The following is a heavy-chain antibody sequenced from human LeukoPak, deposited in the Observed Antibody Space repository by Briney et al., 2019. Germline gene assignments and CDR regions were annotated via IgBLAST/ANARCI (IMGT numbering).Heavy chain of an antibody. CDR3: ARSLVVGATYPYH. Sequence: GGSLRLSCAASGFTFSSYGMTWVRQAPGKGLEWVSYISSSSSTIYYADSVKGRFTISRDNAKNSPYLQLNSLRPEDTAVYYCARSLVVGATYPYHWGQGTLVTVSS. CDR2: ISSSSSTI. V-gene: IGHV3-48*01. J-gene: IGHJ5*02. D-gene: IGHD1-26*01. CDR1: GFTFSSYG.